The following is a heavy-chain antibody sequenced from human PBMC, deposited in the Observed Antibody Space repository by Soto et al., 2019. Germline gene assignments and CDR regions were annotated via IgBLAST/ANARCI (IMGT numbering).Heavy chain of an antibody. D-gene: IGHD1-26*01. CDR1: GGSISISNW. J-gene: IGHJ6*03. CDR2: IHHSGIT. Sequence: QVQLQESGPGLVKPSETLSLTCAVSGGSISISNWWSWVRQTPGKGLEWIGQIHHSGITNYSPSLTSRVTISVDKSKNQCSLKMNSVTAADTAVYYCARGGYYFYMDVWGKGTTVTVSS. V-gene: IGHV4-4*02. CDR3: ARGGYYFYMDV.